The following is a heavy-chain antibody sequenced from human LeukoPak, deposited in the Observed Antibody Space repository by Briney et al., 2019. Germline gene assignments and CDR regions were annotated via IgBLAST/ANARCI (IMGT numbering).Heavy chain of an antibody. J-gene: IGHJ6*02. CDR1: GSTFDDYA. CDR2: ISWDGGST. Sequence: GGSLRLSCAASGSTFDDYAMHWVRQAPGKGLEWVSLISWDGGSTYYADSVKGRFTISRDNSKNSLYLQMNSLRAEDTALYYCAKVGLPYYYYGMDVWGQGTTVTVSS. CDR3: AKVGLPYYYYGMDV. D-gene: IGHD3-16*01. V-gene: IGHV3-43D*03.